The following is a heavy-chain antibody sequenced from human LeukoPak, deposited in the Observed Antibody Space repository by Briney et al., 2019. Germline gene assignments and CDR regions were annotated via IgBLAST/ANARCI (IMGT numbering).Heavy chain of an antibody. D-gene: IGHD6-19*01. V-gene: IGHV4-4*07. Sequence: SETLSLTCTVSGGSISSYYWSWIRQPAGKGLEWIGRIYTSGSTNYNPSLKSRVTMSVDTSKNQFSLKLSSVTAADTAVYYCARDPVYSGWYAERAFDIWGQGTMVTVSS. CDR3: ARDPVYSGWYAERAFDI. CDR2: IYTSGST. J-gene: IGHJ3*02. CDR1: GGSISSYY.